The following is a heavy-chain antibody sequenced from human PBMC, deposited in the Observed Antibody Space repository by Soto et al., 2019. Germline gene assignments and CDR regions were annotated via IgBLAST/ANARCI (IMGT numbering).Heavy chain of an antibody. D-gene: IGHD4-17*01. J-gene: IGHJ4*02. CDR2: IYYSGST. V-gene: IGHV4-59*01. CDR3: ASVTTVTTSFDY. CDR1: GGSISSYY. Sequence: PSETLSLTCTVSGGSISSYYWSWIRQPPGKGLEWIGYIYYSGSTNYNPSLKSRVTISVDTSKNQFSLKLSSVTAADTAVYYCASVTTVTTSFDYWGQGPLVTVSS.